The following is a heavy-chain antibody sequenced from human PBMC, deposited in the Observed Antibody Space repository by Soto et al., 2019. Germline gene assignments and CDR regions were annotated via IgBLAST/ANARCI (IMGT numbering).Heavy chain of an antibody. CDR3: ARSSGRGSTLGDSFDV. Sequence: SETLSLTCTVSGASINSFYRNWVRQPPGKGLEWIGYVYDSGSAKYDPSNPSLKSRVTISADTSKNQFSLKLSSVIAADTAMYYCARSSGRGSTLGDSFDVWGQGTMVTVS. J-gene: IGHJ3*01. D-gene: IGHD3-16*01. CDR1: GASINSFY. V-gene: IGHV4-59*01. CDR2: VYDSGSA.